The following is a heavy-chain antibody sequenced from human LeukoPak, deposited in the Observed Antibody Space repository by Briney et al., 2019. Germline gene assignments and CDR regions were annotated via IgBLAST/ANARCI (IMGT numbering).Heavy chain of an antibody. D-gene: IGHD3-9*01. V-gene: IGHV3-74*01. Sequence: GGSLRLSCAASGFTFSSYWMHWVRQAPGRGLEWVSRINSDGGSTTYADSVKGRFTISRDNAKNTMYLQMSSLRADDSAVYYCGRGGLTGQMAAFDYWGQGALVTVST. CDR1: GFTFSSYW. CDR2: INSDGGST. CDR3: GRGGLTGQMAAFDY. J-gene: IGHJ4*02.